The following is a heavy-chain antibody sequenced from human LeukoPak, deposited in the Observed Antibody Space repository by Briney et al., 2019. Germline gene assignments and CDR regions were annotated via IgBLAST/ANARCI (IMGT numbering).Heavy chain of an antibody. Sequence: GGSLRLSCAASGFIFSSHWMTWVRQVPGKGLEFVASIKQGGSEKYYADSMKGRFTVSRDNAKNTLYLQMSSLRVEDTAVYYCATGGGWEPSSGVVTHIDVWGKGTTVTVSS. D-gene: IGHD3-3*01. J-gene: IGHJ6*03. CDR1: GFIFSSHW. CDR2: IKQGGSEK. V-gene: IGHV3-7*01. CDR3: ATGGGWEPSSGVVTHIDV.